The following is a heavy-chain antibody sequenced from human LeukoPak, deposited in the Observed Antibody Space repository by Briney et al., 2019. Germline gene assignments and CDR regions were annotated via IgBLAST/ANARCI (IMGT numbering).Heavy chain of an antibody. CDR2: INRDGSTT. Sequence: GGSLRLSCAASGFTFSNYWVHWVRQAPGKGLVWVSRINRDGSTTNYADSVKGRFTVSRDNAKNTPNLQMNSLRAEDTAVYYCARGKKSGESSEIDYWGQGTLVTVSS. CDR1: GFTFSNYW. CDR3: ARGKKSGESSEIDY. J-gene: IGHJ4*02. V-gene: IGHV3-74*01. D-gene: IGHD3-10*01.